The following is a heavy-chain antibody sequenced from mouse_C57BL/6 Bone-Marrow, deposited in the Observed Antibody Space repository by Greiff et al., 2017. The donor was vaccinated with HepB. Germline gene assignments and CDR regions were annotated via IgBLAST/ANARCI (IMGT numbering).Heavy chain of an antibody. J-gene: IGHJ3*01. V-gene: IGHV1-55*01. CDR3: AMELAGPWFAY. D-gene: IGHD6-1*01. CDR1: GYTFTSYW. Sequence: VQLQQPGAELVNPGASVKMSCKASGYTFTSYWITWVKQRPGQGLEWIGDIYPGSGSTNYNEKFKSKATLTVDTSSSPAYMQLSSLTSEDSAVYYCAMELAGPWFAYWGQGTLVTVSA. CDR2: IYPGSGST.